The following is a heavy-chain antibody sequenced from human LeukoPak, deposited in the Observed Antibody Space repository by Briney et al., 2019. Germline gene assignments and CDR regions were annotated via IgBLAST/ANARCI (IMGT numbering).Heavy chain of an antibody. CDR3: AGGTYSGYDS. J-gene: IGHJ5*02. CDR1: GGSLSSYY. CDR2: IYTSGST. Sequence: SETLSLTCTVSGGSLSSYYWSWIRQPAGKGLEWIGRIYTSGSTNYNPSLKSRVTMSVDTSKNQFSLQLSSVTPEDTAVYYCAGGTYSGYDSWGQGTLVTVSS. D-gene: IGHD5-12*01. V-gene: IGHV4-4*07.